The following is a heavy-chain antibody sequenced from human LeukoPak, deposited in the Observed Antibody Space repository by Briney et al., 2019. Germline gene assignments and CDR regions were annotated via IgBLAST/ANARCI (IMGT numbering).Heavy chain of an antibody. CDR2: IYPGYSDT. J-gene: IGHJ6*02. CDR1: GYSFTSYW. Sequence: GESLKITCKGSGYSFTSYWIGWVRQIPGKGLEWMGIIYPGYSDTRYSPSFQGQVTISADKSISTAYLQWSSLKASDTAMYYCARQGPASALYDSSIGYGMDVWGQGTTVTVSS. CDR3: ARQGPASALYDSSIGYGMDV. V-gene: IGHV5-51*01. D-gene: IGHD3-22*01.